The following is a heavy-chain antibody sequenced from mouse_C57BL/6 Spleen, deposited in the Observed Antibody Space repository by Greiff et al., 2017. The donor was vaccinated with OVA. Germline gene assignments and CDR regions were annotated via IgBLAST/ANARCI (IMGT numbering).Heavy chain of an antibody. CDR3: ASEDYNVSSSYYFDY. CDR2: INPSNGGT. Sequence: QVQLQQPGTDLVKPGASVKLSCKASGYTFTSYWMHWVKQRPGQGLEWIGNINPSNGGTNYNEKFKSKATLTVDKSSSTAYMQLSSLTSEDSAVYYCASEDYNVSSSYYFDYWGQGTTLTVSS. V-gene: IGHV1-53*01. D-gene: IGHD1-1*01. J-gene: IGHJ2*01. CDR1: GYTFTSYW.